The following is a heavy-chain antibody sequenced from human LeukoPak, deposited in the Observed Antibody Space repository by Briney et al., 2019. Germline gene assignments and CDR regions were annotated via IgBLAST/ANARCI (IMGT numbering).Heavy chain of an antibody. V-gene: IGHV4-30-4*01. J-gene: IGHJ4*02. Sequence: PSQTLSLTCTVSGGSISSGYYYWSWIRQPPGNGLEWFGYIYYSGSTYYNPSLKSRVTISVVRSKNQFTLKLSSVSAADTAVYYCARVREVDTAMVNWGQGTLVTVSS. CDR2: IYYSGST. CDR3: ARVREVDTAMVN. D-gene: IGHD5-18*01. CDR1: GGSISSGYYY.